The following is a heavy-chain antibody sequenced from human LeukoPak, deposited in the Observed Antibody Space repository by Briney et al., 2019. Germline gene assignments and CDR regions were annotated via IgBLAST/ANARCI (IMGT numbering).Heavy chain of an antibody. CDR3: ARGTGYSGSFYGMDV. V-gene: IGHV3-21*04. J-gene: IGHJ6*02. CDR1: GFTFSSYA. D-gene: IGHD1-26*01. CDR2: ISSSGSTI. Sequence: PGGSLRLSCAASGFTFSSYAMSWVRQAPGKGLEWVSAISSSGSTIYYADSVKGRFTISRDNAKNSLYLQMNSLRAEDTAVYYCARGTGYSGSFYGMDVWGQGTTVTVSS.